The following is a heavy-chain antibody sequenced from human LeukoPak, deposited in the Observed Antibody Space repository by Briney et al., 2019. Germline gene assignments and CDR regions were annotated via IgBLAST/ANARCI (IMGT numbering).Heavy chain of an antibody. CDR1: GFTFSAYY. D-gene: IGHD1/OR15-1a*01. CDR2: VSNDGGIK. CDR3: AKGGEQKTFRCGMDS. Sequence: GGSLRLSCAASGFTFSAYYMHWVRQAPGKGLEWVALVSNDGGIKYYGASVRGRFTISRDNPENTLYLQMNSLRADDTAVYYCAKGGEQKTFRCGMDSWGQGTLVTVSS. J-gene: IGHJ4*02. V-gene: IGHV3-30*18.